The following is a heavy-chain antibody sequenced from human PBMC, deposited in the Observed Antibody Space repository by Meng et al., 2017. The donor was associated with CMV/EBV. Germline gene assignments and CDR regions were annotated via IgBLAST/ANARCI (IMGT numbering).Heavy chain of an antibody. CDR3: SGGGGYCSSTSCYGAY. J-gene: IGHJ4*02. Sequence: GESLKISCAASGFTFSSYSMNWVRQAPGKGLEWVSSISSSSSYIYYADSVKGRFTISRDNAKNSLYLQMNSLRAGDTAVYYCSGGGGYCSSTSCYGAYWGQGTLVTVSS. CDR1: GFTFSSYS. D-gene: IGHD2-2*01. CDR2: ISSSSSYI. V-gene: IGHV3-21*01.